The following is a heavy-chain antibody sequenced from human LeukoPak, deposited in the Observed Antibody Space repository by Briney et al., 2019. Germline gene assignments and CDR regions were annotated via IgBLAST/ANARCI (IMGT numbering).Heavy chain of an antibody. D-gene: IGHD2-21*02. Sequence: VKVSCKASGYTFTGYYIHWVRQAPGQGLEWMGWIYPDSGGTNYAQKFQGRVTMTRDTSITTAYMELSGLTSDDTAVYYCARVTSITTDYWGQGTLVTVSS. V-gene: IGHV1-2*02. CDR1: GYTFTGYY. CDR2: IYPDSGGT. CDR3: ARVTSITTDY. J-gene: IGHJ4*02.